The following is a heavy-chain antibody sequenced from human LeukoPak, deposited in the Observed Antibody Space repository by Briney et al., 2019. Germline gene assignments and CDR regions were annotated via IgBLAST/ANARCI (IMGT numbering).Heavy chain of an antibody. J-gene: IGHJ4*02. D-gene: IGHD4-23*01. CDR2: IIPIFGTA. CDR1: GGTFSSYA. CDR3: ARGATMTTVVTPYFDY. Sequence: SVKVSCKASGGTFSSYAISWVRQAPGQGLEWMGGIIPIFGTANYAQKFQGRVTITADESTSTAYMELSSLRSEDTAVYYCARGATMTTVVTPYFDYWGQGTLVTASS. V-gene: IGHV1-69*13.